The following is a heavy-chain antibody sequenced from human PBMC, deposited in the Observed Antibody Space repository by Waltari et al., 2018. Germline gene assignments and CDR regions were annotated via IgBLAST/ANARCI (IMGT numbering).Heavy chain of an antibody. CDR2: IYSGGTT. Sequence: EVQLVETGGGLIQPGGSLKLSCTVSGFTVSSNYMSWVRQAPGKGLEWVSVIYSGGTTYYADSGKGRFTISRDNSKNTLYLQMNSLRAEDTAVYYCASRDYYDSSGYSDAFDIWGQGTMVTVSS. V-gene: IGHV3-53*02. J-gene: IGHJ3*02. CDR3: ASRDYYDSSGYSDAFDI. CDR1: GFTVSSNY. D-gene: IGHD3-22*01.